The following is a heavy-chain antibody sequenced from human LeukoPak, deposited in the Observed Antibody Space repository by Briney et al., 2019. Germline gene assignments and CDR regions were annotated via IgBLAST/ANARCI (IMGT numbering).Heavy chain of an antibody. V-gene: IGHV4-31*03. CDR2: IYYSAST. Sequence: PSETLSLTCTVSGGSISSGGYYWSWIRPHPGKGLEWIIYIYYSASTHCNPSLKSRVTISVDTSKNQFSLKLSSVTAADTAEYYCARGGRYCSGGSCPKYCMDVWGQGTTVTVSS. D-gene: IGHD2-15*01. J-gene: IGHJ6*02. CDR1: GGSISSGGYY. CDR3: ARGGRYCSGGSCPKYCMDV.